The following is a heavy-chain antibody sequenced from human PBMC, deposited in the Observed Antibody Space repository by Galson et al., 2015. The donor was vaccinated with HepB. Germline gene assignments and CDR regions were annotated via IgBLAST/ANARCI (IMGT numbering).Heavy chain of an antibody. CDR2: ITGNDDST. J-gene: IGHJ6*02. CDR1: GFTFRNYA. Sequence: SLRLSCAASGFTFRNYAMSWVRQAPGKGLEWVSSITGNDDSTYYADSVKGRFTISRDSSKNTLSLQMNSLRAEDTAVYYCAKEVLFSFGESIAPPSYYYYYGMDVWGQGTTITVSS. CDR3: AKEVLFSFGESIAPPSYYYYYGMDV. V-gene: IGHV3-23*01. D-gene: IGHD3-10*01.